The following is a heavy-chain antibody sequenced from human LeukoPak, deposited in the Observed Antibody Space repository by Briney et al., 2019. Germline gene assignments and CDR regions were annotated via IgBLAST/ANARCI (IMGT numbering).Heavy chain of an antibody. Sequence: PGRSLRLSCAASGFTFSSYAMSWVRQAPGKGLEWVSAIGGSGGSTYYADSVKGRFTISRDNSKNTLYLQMNSLRAEDTAVYYCAKDRSYCSSTSCLDWFDPWGQGTLVTVSS. CDR2: IGGSGGST. CDR1: GFTFSSYA. J-gene: IGHJ5*02. CDR3: AKDRSYCSSTSCLDWFDP. V-gene: IGHV3-23*01. D-gene: IGHD2-2*01.